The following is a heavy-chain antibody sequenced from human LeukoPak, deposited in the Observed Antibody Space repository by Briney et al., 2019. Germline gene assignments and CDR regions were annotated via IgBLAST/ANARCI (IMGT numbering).Heavy chain of an antibody. CDR3: TRESSGYNSIWHALDC. Sequence: SETLSLTCTVSGGSISSYYWSWIRQPPGKGLEWIGYIYYSGSTNYNPSLKSRVTISVDTSKNQFCLKLSSVTAADTAVYYCTRESSGYNSIWHALDCWGPGTLVTVSS. D-gene: IGHD6-13*01. J-gene: IGHJ4*02. CDR2: IYYSGST. V-gene: IGHV4-59*01. CDR1: GGSISSYY.